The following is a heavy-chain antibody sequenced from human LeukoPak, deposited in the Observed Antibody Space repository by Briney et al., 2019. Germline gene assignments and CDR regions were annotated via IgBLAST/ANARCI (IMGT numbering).Heavy chain of an antibody. Sequence: ASVKVSCKASGYTFTSYGISWVRQAPGQGLEWMGWISAYNGNTNYAQKLQGRVTMTTDTSTGTAYMELRSLRSDDTAVYYCARDFRPTWATITTRFDYWGQGTLVTVSS. J-gene: IGHJ4*02. CDR1: GYTFTSYG. V-gene: IGHV1-18*01. CDR2: ISAYNGNT. D-gene: IGHD5-12*01. CDR3: ARDFRPTWATITTRFDY.